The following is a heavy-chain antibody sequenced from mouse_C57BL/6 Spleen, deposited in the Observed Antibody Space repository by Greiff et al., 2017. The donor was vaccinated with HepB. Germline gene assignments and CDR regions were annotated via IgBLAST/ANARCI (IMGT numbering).Heavy chain of an antibody. D-gene: IGHD1-1*01. Sequence: VQLQQSGPELVKPGASVKISCKASGYAFSSSWMNWVKQRPGKGLEWIGRIYPGDGDTNYNGKFKGKATLTADKSSSTAYMQLSSLTSEDSAVYFCARSGLITTEDYWGQGTTLTVSS. V-gene: IGHV1-82*01. CDR1: GYAFSSSW. CDR3: ARSGLITTEDY. CDR2: IYPGDGDT. J-gene: IGHJ2*01.